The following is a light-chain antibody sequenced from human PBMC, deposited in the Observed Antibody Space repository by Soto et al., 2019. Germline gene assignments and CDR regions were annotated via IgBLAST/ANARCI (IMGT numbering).Light chain of an antibody. V-gene: IGLV2-14*01. CDR1: SSDVGTYDY. CDR2: EVT. J-gene: IGLJ1*01. CDR3: SSHTSVNTRV. Sequence: QSVLTQPASVSGPPGQSIAISCTGTSSDVGTYDYVSWYQQYPDKAPKPIIYEVTQRPSGVSNRFSGSKSGNTASLTISGLQAEDEADYYCSSHTSVNTRVFGTGTKVTVL.